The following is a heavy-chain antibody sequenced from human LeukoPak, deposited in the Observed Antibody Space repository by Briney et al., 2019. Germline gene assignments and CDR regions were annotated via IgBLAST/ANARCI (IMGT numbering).Heavy chain of an antibody. CDR1: GGSFSGYY. Sequence: SETLSLTCAVYGGSFSGYYWSWIRQPPGKRLEWIGEINHSGSTNYNPSLKSRVTISVDTSKNQFSLKLSSVTAADTAVYYCARGNWWELSSDYWGQGTLVTVSS. J-gene: IGHJ4*02. D-gene: IGHD1-26*01. V-gene: IGHV4-34*01. CDR2: INHSGST. CDR3: ARGNWWELSSDY.